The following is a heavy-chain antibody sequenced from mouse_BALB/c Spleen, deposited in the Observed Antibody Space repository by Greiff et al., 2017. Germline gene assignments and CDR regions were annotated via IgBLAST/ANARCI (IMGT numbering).Heavy chain of an antibody. D-gene: IGHD1-2*01. V-gene: IGHV5-4*02. CDR2: ISDGGSYT. J-gene: IGHJ2*01. Sequence: EVKVVESGGGLVKPGGSLKLSCAASGFTFSDYYMYWVRQTPEKRLEWVATISDGGSYTYYPDSVKGRFTISRDNAKNNLYLQMSSLKSEDTAMYYCARGDYYGYVGFDYWGQGTTLTVSS. CDR1: GFTFSDYY. CDR3: ARGDYYGYVGFDY.